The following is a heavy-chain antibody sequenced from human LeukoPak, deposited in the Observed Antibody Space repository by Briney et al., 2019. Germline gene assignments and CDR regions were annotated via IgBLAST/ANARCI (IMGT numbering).Heavy chain of an antibody. D-gene: IGHD4-11*01. CDR3: TRLSDYGNLGFYYYMDV. V-gene: IGHV4-39*01. Sequence: SETLSLTCTVSGGSLSLNYYWGWIRQPPGKGLEWIGNFDNSGATHYNPSLKSRVTISVDTSKDQVSLKVTSVTAADTAVYYCTRLSDYGNLGFYYYMDVWGKGTTVTVS. CDR1: GGSLSLNYY. J-gene: IGHJ6*03. CDR2: FDNSGAT.